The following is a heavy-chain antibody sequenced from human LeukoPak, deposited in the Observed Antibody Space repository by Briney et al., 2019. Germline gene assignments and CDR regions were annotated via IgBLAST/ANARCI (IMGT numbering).Heavy chain of an antibody. D-gene: IGHD1-26*01. CDR1: GFAFSGYA. CDR2: IGARGDVT. Sequence: GGSLRLSCTVSGFAFSGYAMSCVRQAPGKGPEWVSSIGARGDVTYSADSVKGRFTISRDNSKRTLFLQMNSLRAEDTAVYYCAKVHYTASFPGSFPGRNYFDSWGQGSLVTVSS. V-gene: IGHV3-23*01. J-gene: IGHJ4*02. CDR3: AKVHYTASFPGSFPGRNYFDS.